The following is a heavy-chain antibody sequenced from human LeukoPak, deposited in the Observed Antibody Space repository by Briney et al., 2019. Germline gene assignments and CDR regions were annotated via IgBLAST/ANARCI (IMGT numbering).Heavy chain of an antibody. CDR2: FDPEDGET. J-gene: IGHJ4*02. CDR1: GYTLTELS. D-gene: IGHD6-13*01. CDR3: ATGGKYSSSWYNFDY. V-gene: IGHV1-24*01. Sequence: ASVKVPCKVSGYTLTELSMHWVRQAPGKGLEWMRGFDPEDGETIYAQKFQGRVTMTEDTSTDTAYMELSSLRSEDTAVYYCATGGKYSSSWYNFDYWGQETLVTVSS.